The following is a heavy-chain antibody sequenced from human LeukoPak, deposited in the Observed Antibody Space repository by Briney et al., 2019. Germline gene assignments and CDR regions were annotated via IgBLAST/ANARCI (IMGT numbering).Heavy chain of an antibody. J-gene: IGHJ6*04. Sequence: GGSLRLSCAASGFTFSSYEMNWVRQAPGKGLEWVSYISSSGSTIYYAVSVKGRFTISRDNAKNSLYLQMNSLRAEDTAIYYCARIPAAMRRGSYGMDVWGKGTTVTVSS. V-gene: IGHV3-48*03. CDR3: ARIPAAMRRGSYGMDV. CDR2: ISSSGSTI. CDR1: GFTFSSYE. D-gene: IGHD2-2*01.